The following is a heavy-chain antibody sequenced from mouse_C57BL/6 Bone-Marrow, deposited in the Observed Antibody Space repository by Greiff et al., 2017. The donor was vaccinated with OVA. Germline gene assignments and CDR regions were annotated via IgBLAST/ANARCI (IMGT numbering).Heavy chain of an antibody. J-gene: IGHJ2*01. CDR3: ARRGYGNFDY. CDR1: GYAFSSSW. Sequence: QVQLKESGPELVKPGASVKISCKASGYAFSSSWMNWVKQRPGKGLEWIGRIYPGDGDTNYNGKFKGKATLTADKSSSTAYMQLSSLTSEDSAVYFCARRGYGNFDYWGQGTTLTVSS. CDR2: IYPGDGDT. D-gene: IGHD2-10*02. V-gene: IGHV1-82*01.